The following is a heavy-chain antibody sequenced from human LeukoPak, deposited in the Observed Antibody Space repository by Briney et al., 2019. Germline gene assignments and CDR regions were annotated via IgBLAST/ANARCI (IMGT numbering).Heavy chain of an antibody. D-gene: IGHD3-22*01. CDR2: IIPIFGTA. J-gene: IGHJ3*02. CDR1: GGTFSSYA. V-gene: IGHV1-69*05. CDR3: AHPMDDSSGYAFDI. Sequence: SVKVSCKASGGTFSSYATSWVRQAPGQGLEWMGGIIPIFGTANYAQKFQGRVTITTDESTSTAYMELSSLRSEDTAVYYCAHPMDDSSGYAFDIWGQGTMVTVSS.